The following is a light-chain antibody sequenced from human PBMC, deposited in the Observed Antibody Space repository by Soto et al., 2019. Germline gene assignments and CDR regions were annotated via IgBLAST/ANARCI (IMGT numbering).Light chain of an antibody. J-gene: IGKJ1*01. CDR1: QSFGSSF. V-gene: IGKV3-20*01. Sequence: EVVLTQSPGTLSLSAGERATLSCRASQSFGSSFLDWYQQKPGQAPRLLIYGAFTRATGIPDRFSGSGSGADFTLPISSLEPEDSAVYYCRRHGNPPPWTFGPGTKVEIK. CDR3: RRHGNPPPWT. CDR2: GAF.